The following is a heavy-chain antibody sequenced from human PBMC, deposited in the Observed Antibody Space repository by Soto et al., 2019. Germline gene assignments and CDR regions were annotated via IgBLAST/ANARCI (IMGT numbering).Heavy chain of an antibody. CDR2: IYYSGST. J-gene: IGHJ4*02. V-gene: IGHV4-30-4*01. CDR3: ARSTVVTPGRFDY. Sequence: PSETLSLTCTVSGGSISSGDYYWSWIRQPPGKGLEWIGYIYYSGSTYYNPSLKSRVTISVDTSKNQFSLKLSSVTAADTAVYYCARSTVVTPGRFDYWGQGTLVTVSS. D-gene: IGHD4-17*01. CDR1: GGSISSGDYY.